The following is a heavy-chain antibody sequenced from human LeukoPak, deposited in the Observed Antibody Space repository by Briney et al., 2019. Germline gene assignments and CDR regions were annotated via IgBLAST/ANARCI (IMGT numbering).Heavy chain of an antibody. D-gene: IGHD4-17*01. CDR1: GFTFSSYS. CDR3: ARLWQPNYGDCLDH. V-gene: IGHV3-21*01. J-gene: IGHJ4*02. CDR2: ISSSSYI. Sequence: GGSLRLSCAASGFTFSSYSMNWVRQAPGKGLEWVSSISSSSYIYYADSVKGRFTISRDNAKNSLYLQMNSLRAEDTAVYYCARLWQPNYGDCLDHWGQGTLVTVTS.